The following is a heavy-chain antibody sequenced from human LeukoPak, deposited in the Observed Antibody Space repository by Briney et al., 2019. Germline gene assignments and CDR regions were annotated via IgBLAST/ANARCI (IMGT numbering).Heavy chain of an antibody. V-gene: IGHV3-7*01. D-gene: IGHD2-15*01. CDR2: LNEDGSEK. J-gene: IGHJ3*02. Sequence: PGGSLRLSCAASGFTFSRYWMAWVRQAPGKGLEWVANLNEDGSEKYYVDSVKGRFTISRDNAKNSLYLQMNSLRAEDTAVYYCAGRIFDIWGQGTTVAVSS. CDR3: AGRIFDI. CDR1: GFTFSRYW.